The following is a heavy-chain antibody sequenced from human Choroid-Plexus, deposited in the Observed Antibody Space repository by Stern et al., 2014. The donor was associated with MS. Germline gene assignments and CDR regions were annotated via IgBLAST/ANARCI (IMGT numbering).Heavy chain of an antibody. V-gene: IGHV3-30*18. CDR3: AKDRQYLTCSFDF. CDR2: ISYDGSK. D-gene: IGHD2/OR15-2a*01. J-gene: IGHJ4*02. CDR1: GFSFSRFG. Sequence: VQLVESGGGVVQPGRPLRLSCAASGFSFSRFGMHWVRQAPGKGLQWVAVISYDGSKDYADSVKGRFAISRDNSKNTLYLQMNSLRAEDTAVYYCAKDRQYLTCSFDFWGQGSMVTVSS.